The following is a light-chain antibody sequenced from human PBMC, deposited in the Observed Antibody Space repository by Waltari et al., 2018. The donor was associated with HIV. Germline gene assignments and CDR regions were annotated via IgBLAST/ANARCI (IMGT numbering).Light chain of an antibody. J-gene: IGKJ2*01. CDR3: QQYDNLPYT. Sequence: IQMTQSPSSLSASVGDRVTITCQASQDIRNYLSWDQQKPGKAPKLLIYDASNLETGGPSRFSGGGSGTDFTFTISSLQPEDIATYYCQQYDNLPYTFGQGTKLEIK. CDR2: DAS. V-gene: IGKV1-33*01. CDR1: QDIRNY.